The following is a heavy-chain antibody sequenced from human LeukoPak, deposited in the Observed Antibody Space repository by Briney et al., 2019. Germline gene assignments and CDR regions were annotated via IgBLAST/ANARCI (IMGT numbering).Heavy chain of an antibody. J-gene: IGHJ4*02. D-gene: IGHD4-23*01. CDR2: IYYSGST. V-gene: IGHV4-39*07. CDR1: DGSISSSSYY. Sequence: SETLSLTCTVSDGSISSSSYYWGWIRQPPGKGLEWIGSIYYSGSTYYNPSLKSRVTISVDTSKNQFSLKLSSVTAADTAVYYCARGTVVTRPLDYWGQGTLVTVSS. CDR3: ARGTVVTRPLDY.